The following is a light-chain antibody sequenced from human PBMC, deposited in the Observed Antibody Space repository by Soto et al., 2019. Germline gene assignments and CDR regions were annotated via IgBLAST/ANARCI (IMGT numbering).Light chain of an antibody. CDR3: QEYDGHCT. Sequence: DIQMTQSPSTLSASVGDRVTITCRASQSISSRLAWYQQKAGKAPKLLIYRASTLESGVPSRFSGSGSGTEFTLTISSLQPDDFATYFCQEYDGHCTFGKGTKLEIK. CDR2: RAS. J-gene: IGKJ2*02. CDR1: QSISSR. V-gene: IGKV1-5*03.